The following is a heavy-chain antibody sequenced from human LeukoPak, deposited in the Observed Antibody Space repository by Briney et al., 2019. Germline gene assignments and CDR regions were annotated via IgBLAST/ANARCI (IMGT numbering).Heavy chain of an antibody. D-gene: IGHD2-15*01. CDR3: ARDCSSSAFDI. CDR1: GFTFNIYT. V-gene: IGHV3-21*01. J-gene: IGHJ3*02. CDR2: IGSSSRYI. Sequence: GGSLRLSCAASGFTFNIYTMTWVRQAPGKGLEWVSSIGSSSRYIYYADSVKGRFTISRDNDKNSVYRQMNSLRAEDTAVYYCARDCSSSAFDIWGQGTMVTVSS.